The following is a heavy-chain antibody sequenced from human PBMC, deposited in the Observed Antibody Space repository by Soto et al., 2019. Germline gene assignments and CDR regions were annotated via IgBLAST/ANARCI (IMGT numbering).Heavy chain of an antibody. D-gene: IGHD6-6*01. J-gene: IGHJ4*02. CDR2: ISGSGGST. CDR1: GFTFSSYA. CDR3: ANVVGSSASLDY. V-gene: IGHV3-23*01. Sequence: HPGGSRRLSCAASGFTFSSYAMSWVRQAPGKGLEWVSAISGSGGSTYYADSVKGRFTISRDNSKNTLYLQMNSLRAEDTAVYYCANVVGSSASLDYWGQGTLVTVS.